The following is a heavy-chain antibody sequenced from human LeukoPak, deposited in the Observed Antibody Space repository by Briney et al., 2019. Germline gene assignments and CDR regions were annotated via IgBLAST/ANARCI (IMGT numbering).Heavy chain of an antibody. V-gene: IGHV4-30-2*01. CDR2: IYHSGST. Sequence: SQTLSLTCTVSGGSISSGGYYWSWIRQPPGKGLEWIGYIYHSGSTYYNPSLKSRVTISVDRSKNQFSLKLSSVTAADTAVYYCARGRYYDSSWFDPWGQGTLVTVSS. J-gene: IGHJ5*02. CDR3: ARGRYYDSSWFDP. D-gene: IGHD3-22*01. CDR1: GGSISSGGYY.